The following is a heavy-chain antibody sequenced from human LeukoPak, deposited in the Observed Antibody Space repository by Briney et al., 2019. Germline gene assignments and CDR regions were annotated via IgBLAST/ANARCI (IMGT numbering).Heavy chain of an antibody. D-gene: IGHD3-10*01. CDR3: ARGDLYGSGSFDY. Sequence: GGSLRLSCAASGFTFSSYAMHWVRQAPGKGLEYVSAISSNGGSTYYANSVKGRFTISRDNSKNTLYLQMGSLRAEDMAVYYCARGDLYGSGSFDYWGQGTLVTVSS. V-gene: IGHV3-64*01. CDR2: ISSNGGST. CDR1: GFTFSSYA. J-gene: IGHJ4*02.